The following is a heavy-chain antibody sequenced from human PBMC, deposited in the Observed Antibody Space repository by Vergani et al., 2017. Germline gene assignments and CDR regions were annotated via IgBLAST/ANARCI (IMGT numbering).Heavy chain of an antibody. CDR3: ARMGGYDEGDAFRIGYFDS. Sequence: QVQLQESGPGLVKSSETLSLTCSVSFDSIRNLYCNWIRQPPGKGLEWIGSIHYSENTNYNPSLKTRVTISGDTSKNQFSLKLNSVTAADTAMYYCARMGGYDEGDAFRIGYFDSWGQGILVTVSS. V-gene: IGHV4-59*11. CDR2: IHYSENT. CDR1: FDSIRNLY. D-gene: IGHD3-22*01. J-gene: IGHJ4*02.